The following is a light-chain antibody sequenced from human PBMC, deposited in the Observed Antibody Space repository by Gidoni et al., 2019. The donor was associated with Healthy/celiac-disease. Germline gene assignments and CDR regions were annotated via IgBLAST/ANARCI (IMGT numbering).Light chain of an antibody. CDR1: QSVSSY. CDR2: DAS. J-gene: IGKJ2*01. V-gene: IGKV3-11*01. CDR3: QQRCNWPPMYT. Sequence: EIVLTQSPATLSLSPGERATLSCRASQSVSSYLAWYQQKPGQAPRLLIYDASNRATGIPARFSGSGSGTDFTLTISSLEPEDFAVYYCQQRCNWPPMYTFXHXTKLEIK.